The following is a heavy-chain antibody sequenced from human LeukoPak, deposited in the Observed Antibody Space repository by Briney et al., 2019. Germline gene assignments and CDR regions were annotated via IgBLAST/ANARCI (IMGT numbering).Heavy chain of an antibody. D-gene: IGHD3-9*01. CDR1: GGSISSGDSY. V-gene: IGHV4-30-4*01. CDR3: ARAEYDILTGYFYRFDP. CDR2: IYYSGST. Sequence: SETLSLTCAVSGGSISSGDSYWNWIRQPPGKGLEWIGYIYYSGSTYYNPSLKSRVTISVDTSKNQFSLKLNSVTAADTAVYYCARAEYDILTGYFYRFDPWGQGTLVTVSS. J-gene: IGHJ5*02.